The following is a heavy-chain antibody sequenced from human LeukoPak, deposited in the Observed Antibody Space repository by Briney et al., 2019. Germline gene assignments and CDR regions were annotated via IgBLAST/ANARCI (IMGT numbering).Heavy chain of an antibody. J-gene: IGHJ4*02. CDR3: ASDPLRSSWGY. V-gene: IGHV3-30-3*01. CDR1: GFTFSSYA. CDR2: ISYDGSNK. Sequence: GGSLRLSCAASGFTFSSYAMHWVRQAPGKGLEWVAVISYDGSNKYYADSVKGRFTISRDNAKNSLYLQMNSLRAEDTAVYYCASDPLRSSWGYWGQGTLVTVSS. D-gene: IGHD6-13*01.